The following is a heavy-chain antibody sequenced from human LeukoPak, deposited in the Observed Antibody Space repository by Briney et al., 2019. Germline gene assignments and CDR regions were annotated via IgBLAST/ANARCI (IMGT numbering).Heavy chain of an antibody. CDR3: ARGYSNYDVGWFDP. CDR1: GGSISSSSYY. Sequence: SETLSLTCTVSGGSISSSSYYWGWIRQPPGKGLEWIGSIYYSGSTYYNPSLKSRVTISVDTAKNQFSLKLSSVTAADTAVYYCARGYSNYDVGWFDPWGQGTLVTVSS. V-gene: IGHV4-39*07. CDR2: IYYSGST. D-gene: IGHD4-11*01. J-gene: IGHJ5*02.